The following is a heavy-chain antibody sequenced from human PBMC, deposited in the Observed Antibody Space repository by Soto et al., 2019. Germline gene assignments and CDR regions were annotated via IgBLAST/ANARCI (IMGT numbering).Heavy chain of an antibody. D-gene: IGHD5-18*01. CDR2: INPNSGGT. CDR3: ARYVATAMVEGMDV. V-gene: IGHV1-2*02. CDR1: GYPFTGYY. J-gene: IGHJ6*02. Sequence: XSVKVSCKASGYPFTGYYMHWVRQAPGQGLEWMGWINPNSGGTNYAQKFQGRVTMTRDTSISTAYMELSRLRSDDTAVYYCARYVATAMVEGMDVWGQGTTVTVSS.